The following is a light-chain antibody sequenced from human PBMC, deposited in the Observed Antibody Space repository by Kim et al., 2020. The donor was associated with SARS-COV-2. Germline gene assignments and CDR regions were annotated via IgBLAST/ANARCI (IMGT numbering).Light chain of an antibody. V-gene: IGLV3-21*03. CDR3: QVWDSSSDHPVV. CDR2: DDS. Sequence: PGTTARITRGGNNIGSKSVHWYQQKPGQAPVLVVYDDSDRPSGIPERFSGSNSGNTATLTISRVEAGDEADYYCQVWDSSSDHPVVFGGGTQLTVL. J-gene: IGLJ2*01. CDR1: NIGSKS.